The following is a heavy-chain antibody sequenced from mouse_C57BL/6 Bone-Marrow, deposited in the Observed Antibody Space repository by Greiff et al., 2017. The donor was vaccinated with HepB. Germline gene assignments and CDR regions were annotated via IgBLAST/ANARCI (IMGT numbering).Heavy chain of an antibody. D-gene: IGHD1-1*01. V-gene: IGHV5-4*01. J-gene: IGHJ4*01. CDR2: ISDGGSYN. CDR3: ARDGRGVYYYAMDY. CDR1: GFTFSSYA. Sequence: EVQRVESGGGLVKPGGSLKLSCAASGFTFSSYAMSWVRQTPEKRLEWVATISDGGSYNYYPDNLKGRFTISRDNAKNQLYLQMSHLKSEDTAMYYCARDGRGVYYYAMDYWGQGTSVTVSS.